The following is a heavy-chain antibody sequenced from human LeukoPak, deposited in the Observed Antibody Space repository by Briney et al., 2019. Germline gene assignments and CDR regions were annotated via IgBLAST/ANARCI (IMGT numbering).Heavy chain of an antibody. CDR1: GGSISSGGSY. J-gene: IGHJ4*02. CDR2: IYYSGST. V-gene: IGHV4-31*03. D-gene: IGHD1-26*01. CDR3: VREQYSGSFFDY. Sequence: SQTLSLTCTVSGGSISSGGSYWNWIRQHPGKGLEWIGYIYYSGSTYYNPSLKSRVTISVDTSKNQFSLKLSSVTAADTGVYFCVREQYSGSFFDYWGQGTLVTVSS.